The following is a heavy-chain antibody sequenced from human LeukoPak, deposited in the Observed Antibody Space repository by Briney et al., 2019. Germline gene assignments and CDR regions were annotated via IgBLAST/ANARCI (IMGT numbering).Heavy chain of an antibody. V-gene: IGHV6-1*01. J-gene: IGHJ3*02. CDR1: GDSVSTNSAA. D-gene: IGHD6-19*01. Sequence: SQTLSLTCAISGDSVSTNSAAWNWIRQSPSRGLECLGRTYYRSKWYNDYAVSVKSRTTINPDTSKNQFSLQLNSVTPEDTAVYYCARGPLGLAAAPDAFDIWGQGTMVTVSS. CDR3: ARGPLGLAAAPDAFDI. CDR2: TYYRSKWYN.